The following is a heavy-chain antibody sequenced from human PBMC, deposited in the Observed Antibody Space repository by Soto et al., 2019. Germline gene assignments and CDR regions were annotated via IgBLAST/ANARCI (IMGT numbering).Heavy chain of an antibody. J-gene: IGHJ3*02. V-gene: IGHV1-18*01. CDR1: GYTFTSYG. CDR2: ISAYNGNT. D-gene: IGHD3-22*01. CDR3: ARVANYYDRSGTKGASGAFDI. Sequence: ASVKVSCKASGYTFTSYGISWVRQAPGQGLEWMGWISAYNGNTNYAQKLQGRVTMTTDTSTSTAYMELRSLRSDDTAVYYCARVANYYDRSGTKGASGAFDIWGQGTMVTVSS.